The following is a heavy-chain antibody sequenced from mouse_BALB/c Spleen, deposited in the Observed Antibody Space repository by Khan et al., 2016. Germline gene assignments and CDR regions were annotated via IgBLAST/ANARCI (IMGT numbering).Heavy chain of an antibody. V-gene: IGHV14-3*02. CDR3: ARIFYGVAY. CDR1: GFNIKDTY. J-gene: IGHJ3*01. CDR2: IDPANGNT. Sequence: VQLQQSGADLVKPGASVKLSCTASGFNIKDTYIHWVKQRPEQALEWMGRIDPANGNTDYDPKFQGQATITADIYSNTSYQQLSRQTADAAADYCGARIFYGVAYWGQGTLVTVSA. D-gene: IGHD2-1*01.